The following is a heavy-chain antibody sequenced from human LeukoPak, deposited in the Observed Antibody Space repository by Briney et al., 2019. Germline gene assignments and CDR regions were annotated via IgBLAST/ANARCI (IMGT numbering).Heavy chain of an antibody. D-gene: IGHD3-22*01. CDR2: IYSGGNT. CDR1: GFTVSNNY. V-gene: IGHV3-66*04. Sequence: PGGSLRLSCAASGFTVSNNYMSWVRQAPGEGLEWVSVIYSGGNTYYADSVKGRFTISRDNSNNTLYLQMNSLTVEDTAVYYCSRRSGYPNWFDPWGQGTLVTVSS. J-gene: IGHJ5*02. CDR3: SRRSGYPNWFDP.